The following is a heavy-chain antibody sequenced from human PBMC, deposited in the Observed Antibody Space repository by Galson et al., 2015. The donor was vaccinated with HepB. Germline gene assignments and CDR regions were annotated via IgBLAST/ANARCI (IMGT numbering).Heavy chain of an antibody. J-gene: IGHJ4*02. V-gene: IGHV1-2*04. CDR2: INPNSGGT. CDR1: GYTFTGYY. D-gene: IGHD2-15*01. CDR3: ARAYCSGGSCYLAFDY. Sequence: SVKVSCKASGYTFTGYYMHWVRQAPGQGLEWMGWINPNSGGTNYAQKFQGWVTMTRDTSISTAYMELGRLRSDDTAVYYCARAYCSGGSCYLAFDYWGQGTLVTVSS.